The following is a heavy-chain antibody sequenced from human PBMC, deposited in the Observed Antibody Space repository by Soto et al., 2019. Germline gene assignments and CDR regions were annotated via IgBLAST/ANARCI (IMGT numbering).Heavy chain of an antibody. J-gene: IGHJ6*02. CDR3: AREYGSGSYYKIGYYYYGMDV. D-gene: IGHD3-10*01. Sequence: GASVKVSCKASGYTFTSYGISWVRQAPGQGLEWMGWISAYNGNTNYAQKLQGRVTMTTDTSTSTAYMELRSLRSDDTAVYYCAREYGSGSYYKIGYYYYGMDVWGQGTTVTVSS. V-gene: IGHV1-18*01. CDR1: GYTFTSYG. CDR2: ISAYNGNT.